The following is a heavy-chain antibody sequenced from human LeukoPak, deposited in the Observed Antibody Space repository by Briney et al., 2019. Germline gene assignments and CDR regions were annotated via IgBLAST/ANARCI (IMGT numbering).Heavy chain of an antibody. V-gene: IGHV1-2*06. D-gene: IGHD2-2*01. CDR1: GYTFTGNY. J-gene: IGHJ4*02. CDR2: INANSGGT. Sequence: ASVKVSCKGSGYTFTGNYMHWVRQGPGQGVEWMGRINANSGGTNYAKKFQGRVNITRDTSISTAYMELSRLRSHDTAVYYCARDFCSSTSCYVMGDYWGQGTLVTVSS. CDR3: ARDFCSSTSCYVMGDY.